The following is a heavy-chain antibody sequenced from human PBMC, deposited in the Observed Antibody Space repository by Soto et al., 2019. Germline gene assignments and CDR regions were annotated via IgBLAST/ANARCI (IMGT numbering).Heavy chain of an antibody. CDR2: MNPNSGNT. CDR3: ASGFYDSSGYYSDAFHI. Sequence: RASVKVSCKASGYTFTSYDINWVRQATGQGLEWMGWMNPNSGNTGYAQKFQGRVTMTRNTSISTAYMELSSLRSEDTAVYYCASGFYDSSGYYSDAFHIRGQGTMVTVSS. D-gene: IGHD3-22*01. V-gene: IGHV1-8*01. J-gene: IGHJ3*02. CDR1: GYTFTSYD.